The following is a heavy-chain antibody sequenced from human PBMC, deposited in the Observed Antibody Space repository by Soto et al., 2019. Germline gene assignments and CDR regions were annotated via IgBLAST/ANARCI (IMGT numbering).Heavy chain of an antibody. CDR3: ASGQCGTNCYIFEY. Sequence: GGSLRLSCAASGFTFSSYGFQWVRQAPGKGLEWVTLMSHDGSKTVYADSVKGRFTISRDNSRNTLYLQMNSLKDEDTAVYYCASGQCGTNCYIFEYWGQGHLVTASS. D-gene: IGHD2-8*01. CDR1: GFTFSSYG. V-gene: IGHV3-30*03. CDR2: MSHDGSKT. J-gene: IGHJ4*02.